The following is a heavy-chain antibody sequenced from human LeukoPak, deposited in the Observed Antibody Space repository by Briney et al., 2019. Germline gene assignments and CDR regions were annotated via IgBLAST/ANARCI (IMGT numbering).Heavy chain of an antibody. CDR1: GFTFSTYA. D-gene: IGHD3-22*01. CDR2: ISGSGVDT. V-gene: IGHV3-23*01. J-gene: IGHJ5*02. CDR3: AKDRPRDYSSRQGFSDNWFDP. Sequence: PGGSLGLSCAASGFTFSTYAMTWVRQAPGRGLEWVSVISGSGVDTFYADSVKGRFTISRDNSKNTLYLQMDSLRAEDTAIYYCAKDRPRDYSSRQGFSDNWFDPWGQGTLVTVSS.